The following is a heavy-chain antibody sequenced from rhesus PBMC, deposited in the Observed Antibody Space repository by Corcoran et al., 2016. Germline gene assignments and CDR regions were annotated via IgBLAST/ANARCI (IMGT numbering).Heavy chain of an antibody. Sequence: QVQLVQSGAEVKKPGASVKLSCKASGYTFNSYTINWVRQAPGQGLEWMGVINPDAGYTGYIQKIQGRVAMTRDTSTGTVYMELSGLRSEDTALYSCVRVRGYVFDYWGQGVLVTVSS. CDR3: VRVRGYVFDY. D-gene: IGHD5-24*01. V-gene: IGHV1-200*01. CDR1: GYTFNSYT. CDR2: INPDAGYT. J-gene: IGHJ4*01.